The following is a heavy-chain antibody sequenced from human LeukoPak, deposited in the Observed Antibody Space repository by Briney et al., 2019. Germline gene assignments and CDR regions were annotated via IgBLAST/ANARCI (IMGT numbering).Heavy chain of an antibody. D-gene: IGHD3-10*01. CDR2: FDPEDGET. V-gene: IGHV1-24*01. Sequence: ASVKVSCKVSGYTLTELSMHWVRQAPGKGLEWMGGFDPEDGETIYAQKFQGRVTMTEDTSTDTAYMELSSLRSEDTAVYYCATEYGSGSFKDNYYYYGMDVWGQGPTVTVSS. CDR3: ATEYGSGSFKDNYYYYGMDV. CDR1: GYTLTELS. J-gene: IGHJ6*02.